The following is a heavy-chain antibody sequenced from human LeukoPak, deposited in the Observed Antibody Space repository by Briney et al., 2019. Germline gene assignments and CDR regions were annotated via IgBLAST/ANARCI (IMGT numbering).Heavy chain of an antibody. J-gene: IGHJ5*02. V-gene: IGHV3-48*02. D-gene: IGHD5-12*01. CDR3: ARAIQYRFDP. CDR2: ISSSSSAI. Sequence: PGGSLRLSCAASGFTFSSYSMNWVRQAPGKGLEWVSYISSSSSAIYYADSVKGRFTISRDNAKNSLYLQMNSLRDEDAAFYYCARAIQYRFDPWGQGTLVAVSS. CDR1: GFTFSSYS.